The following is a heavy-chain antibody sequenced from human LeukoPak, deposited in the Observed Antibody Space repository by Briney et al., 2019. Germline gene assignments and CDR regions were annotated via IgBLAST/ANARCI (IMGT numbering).Heavy chain of an antibody. CDR2: IYYSGST. CDR1: GGSISSYY. V-gene: IGHV4-59*12. J-gene: IGHJ4*02. CDR3: ARVVKVRRWLQHFDY. D-gene: IGHD5-24*01. Sequence: SETPSLTCTVSGGSISSYYWSWIRQPPGKGLEWIGYIYYSGSTNYNPSLKSRVTISVDTSKNQFSLKLSSVTAADTAVYYCARVVKVRRWLQHFDYWGQGTLVTVSS.